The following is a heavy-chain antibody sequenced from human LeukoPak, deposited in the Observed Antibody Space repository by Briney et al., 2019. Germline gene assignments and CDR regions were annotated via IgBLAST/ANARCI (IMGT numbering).Heavy chain of an antibody. CDR1: GFTFSGSS. J-gene: IGHJ5*02. Sequence: GGSLRLSCAASGFTFSGSSIHWVRQASGKGLEWVGLIRTKANSYATAYAASVTGRFTISRDDSKDTSYLQMNSLKTEDTALYFCTTSYSGNSWYDWFGPWGQGTLVTVSS. D-gene: IGHD6-13*01. CDR3: TTSYSGNSWYDWFGP. CDR2: IRTKANSYAT. V-gene: IGHV3-73*01.